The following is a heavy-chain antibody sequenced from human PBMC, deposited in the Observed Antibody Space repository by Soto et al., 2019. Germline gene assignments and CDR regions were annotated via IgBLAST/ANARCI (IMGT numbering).Heavy chain of an antibody. D-gene: IGHD1-20*01. CDR3: AWRVARYTFPNAFDI. CDR2: IDWDDDK. Sequence: SGPTLVNPTQTLTLTCTFSGFSLSTSGMCVSWIRQPPGKALEWLARIDWDDDKYYSTSLKTRLTISKDTSKNQVVLTMTNMDPVDTATYYCAWRVARYTFPNAFDIWGQGTTVPGSS. V-gene: IGHV2-70*11. J-gene: IGHJ3*02. CDR1: GFSLSTSGMC.